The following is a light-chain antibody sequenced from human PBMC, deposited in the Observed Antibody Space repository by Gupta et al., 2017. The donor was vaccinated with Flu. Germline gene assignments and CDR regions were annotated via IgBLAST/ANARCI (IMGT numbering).Light chain of an antibody. CDR3: SSYAGSDSWV. J-gene: IGLJ2*01. Sequence: QSALTLPRSASGSPGPSVSISCTGTSSDVGDEEYVSWDQQAPGKAPKFIVHDVNKRPAGVPDRFSASKSGNTASLTISGLQDEDEADYYCSSYAGSDSWVFGGGTKLTVL. CDR2: DVN. V-gene: IGLV2-11*01. CDR1: SSDVGDEEY.